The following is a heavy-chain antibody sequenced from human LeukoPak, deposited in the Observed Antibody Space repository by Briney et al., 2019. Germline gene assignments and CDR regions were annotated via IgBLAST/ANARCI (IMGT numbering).Heavy chain of an antibody. V-gene: IGHV3-23*01. CDR3: VRQQTPHGNLDY. J-gene: IGHJ4*02. CDR1: GFTFSSYA. D-gene: IGHD1-14*01. CDR2: ISGSGGST. Sequence: GGSLRLSCAASGFTFSSYAVSWVRQAPGKGLEGVSAISGSGGSTYYADSVKGRFTISRDNSKNTLYLQMNSLRAEDTAVYYCVRQQTPHGNLDYRGPGTLVTLSP.